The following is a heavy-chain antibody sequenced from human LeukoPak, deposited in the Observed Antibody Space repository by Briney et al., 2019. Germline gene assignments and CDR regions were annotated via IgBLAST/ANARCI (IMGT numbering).Heavy chain of an antibody. D-gene: IGHD3-22*01. J-gene: IGHJ4*02. V-gene: IGHV4-34*01. CDR2: INHRGST. Sequence: SETLSLTCAVSGVSFSHYYWTYIRQPPGKGLEWIGEINHRGSTHYNPSLKSRVTISVDTSKSQFSLKLNSVTAADTAVYYCASSPSYDTSGYYYDHWGQGTLVTVSS. CDR1: GVSFSHYY. CDR3: ASSPSYDTSGYYYDH.